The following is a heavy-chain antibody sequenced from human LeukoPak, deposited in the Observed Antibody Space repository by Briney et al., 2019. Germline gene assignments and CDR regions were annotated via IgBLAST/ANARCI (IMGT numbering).Heavy chain of an antibody. Sequence: GGSLRLSCAASGFTFSNYWMRWVRQAPGKGLEWVSAISGSGGSTYYADSVKGRFTISRDNSKNTLYLQMNSLRAEDTAVYYCAKDQGGTYYYDSSGLGWFDPWGQGTLVTVSS. J-gene: IGHJ5*02. CDR3: AKDQGGTYYYDSSGLGWFDP. CDR2: ISGSGGST. CDR1: GFTFSNYW. V-gene: IGHV3-23*01. D-gene: IGHD3-22*01.